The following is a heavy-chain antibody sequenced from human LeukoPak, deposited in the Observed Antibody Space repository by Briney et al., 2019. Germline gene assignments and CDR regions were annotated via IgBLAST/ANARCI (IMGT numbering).Heavy chain of an antibody. Sequence: GESLKISCAASGFTFSGYWMHWVRQAPGKGLVWVSRINSDGYSITYADSVKGRFTISRDNAKNTLYLQMNSLIAEDTAVYFCTRAGYSSGFDSWGQGTLVTVSS. J-gene: IGHJ5*01. CDR2: INSDGYSI. CDR3: TRAGYSSGFDS. D-gene: IGHD6-19*01. CDR1: GFTFSGYW. V-gene: IGHV3-74*03.